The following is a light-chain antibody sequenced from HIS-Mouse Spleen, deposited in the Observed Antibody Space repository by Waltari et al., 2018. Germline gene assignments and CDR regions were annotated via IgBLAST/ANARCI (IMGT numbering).Light chain of an antibody. CDR1: ALPKKY. CDR2: EDS. CDR3: YTTDSSGNHRV. V-gene: IGLV3-10*01. Sequence: SYELTQPPSVSVSPGHTARITCSGDALPKKYAYWYPQESGQAPVLVNYEDSKRPSGIPGRISGSSSGTMATLTISGAQVEDEADYYRYTTDSSGNHRVFGGGTKLTVL. J-gene: IGLJ2*01.